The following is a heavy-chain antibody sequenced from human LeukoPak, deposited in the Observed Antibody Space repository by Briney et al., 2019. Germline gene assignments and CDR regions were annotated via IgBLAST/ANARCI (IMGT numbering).Heavy chain of an antibody. CDR3: ARDRLTTVTTFHFDY. CDR1: GFTFSTYA. J-gene: IGHJ4*02. Sequence: GGSLRLSCAASGFTFSTYAIHWVRQAPGKGLEWVAVIWSDSTNKYYADSVRGRFTISRDNSKNTLYLQVSSLRAQDTAMYYCARDRLTTVTTFHFDYWGQGTLVTVSS. D-gene: IGHD4-17*01. CDR2: IWSDSTNK. V-gene: IGHV3-33*01.